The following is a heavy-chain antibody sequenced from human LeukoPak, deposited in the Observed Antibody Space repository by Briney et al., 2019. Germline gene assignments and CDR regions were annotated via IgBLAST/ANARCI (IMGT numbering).Heavy chain of an antibody. D-gene: IGHD6-6*01. J-gene: IGHJ4*02. CDR1: EFTFSSYW. CDR2: IKQDGSEK. CDR3: ARDRPASSPRQGRFDY. Sequence: GGSLRLSCAASEFTFSSYWMSWVRQAPGKGLEWVANIKQDGSEKYYVDSVKGRFTISRDNAKNSLYLQMNSLRAEDTAVYYCARDRPASSPRQGRFDYWGQGTLVTVSS. V-gene: IGHV3-7*01.